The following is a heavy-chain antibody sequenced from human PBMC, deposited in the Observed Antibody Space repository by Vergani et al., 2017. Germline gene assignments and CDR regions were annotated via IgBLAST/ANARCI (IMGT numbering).Heavy chain of an antibody. V-gene: IGHV4-59*01. J-gene: IGHJ6*03. CDR2: IYYSGST. CDR1: GGSISSYY. D-gene: IGHD4-17*01. CDR3: ARVGGDYTLYYYYYYMDV. Sequence: QVQPQESGPGLVKPSETLSLTCTVSGGSISSYYWSWIRQPPGKGLEWIGYIYYSGSTNYNPSLKSRVTISVDTSKNQFSLKLSSVTAADTAVYYCARVGGDYTLYYYYYYMDVWGKGTTVTVSS.